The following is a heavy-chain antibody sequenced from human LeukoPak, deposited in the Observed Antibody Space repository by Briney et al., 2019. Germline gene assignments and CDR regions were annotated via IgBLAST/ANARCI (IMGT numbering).Heavy chain of an antibody. CDR2: IYPGDSDT. D-gene: IGHD5-18*01. Sequence: GESLKISCKGSGYSFTSYWIGWVRQMPGKGLEWMGIIYPGDSDTRYSPSFQGQVTISADKSISTAYLQWSSLKASDTAMYYCARGDPMGIQLWLFDYWGQGTLVTVSS. J-gene: IGHJ4*02. V-gene: IGHV5-51*01. CDR3: ARGDPMGIQLWLFDY. CDR1: GYSFTSYW.